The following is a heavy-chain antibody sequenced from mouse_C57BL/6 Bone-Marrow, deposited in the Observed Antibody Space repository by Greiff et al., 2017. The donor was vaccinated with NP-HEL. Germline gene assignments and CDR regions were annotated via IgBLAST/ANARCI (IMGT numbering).Heavy chain of an antibody. Sequence: EVKLVESGPGLVKPSQSLSLTCSVTGYSITSGYYWNWIRQFPGNKLEWMGYISYDGSNNYNPSLKNRISITRDTSKNQFFLKLNSVTTEDTATYYCARKRDPWFAYWGQGTLVTVSA. CDR3: ARKRDPWFAY. J-gene: IGHJ3*01. D-gene: IGHD3-3*01. V-gene: IGHV3-6*01. CDR1: GYSITSGYY. CDR2: ISYDGSN.